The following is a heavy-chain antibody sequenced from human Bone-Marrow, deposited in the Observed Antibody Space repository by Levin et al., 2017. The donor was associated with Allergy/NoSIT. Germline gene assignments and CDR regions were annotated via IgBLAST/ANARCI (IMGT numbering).Heavy chain of an antibody. Sequence: PGGSLRLSCAASGFTFSSYEMIWVRQAPGKGLEWVSYISSSGSTIYYADSVKGRFTISRDNAKNSLYLQMNSLRAEDTAVYYCARDLVSNNEGGGTFYYYGMDVWGQGTTVTVSS. D-gene: IGHD1/OR15-1a*01. CDR2: ISSSGSTI. V-gene: IGHV3-48*03. CDR3: ARDLVSNNEGGGTFYYYGMDV. CDR1: GFTFSSYE. J-gene: IGHJ6*02.